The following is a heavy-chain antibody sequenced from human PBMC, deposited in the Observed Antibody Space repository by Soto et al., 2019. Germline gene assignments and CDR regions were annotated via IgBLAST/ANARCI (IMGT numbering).Heavy chain of an antibody. CDR2: ISGSGGST. D-gene: IGHD3-3*02. Sequence: EVQLLESGGGLVQPGGSLRLSCAASGFTFSSYAMSWVRQAPGKGLEWVSAISGSGGSTYYADSVKGRFTISRDNSKNTLYLQMNSLRAEDTAVYYCAKTLADAPNMYYYYYGMDVWGQGTTVTVSS. CDR3: AKTLADAPNMYYYYYGMDV. V-gene: IGHV3-23*01. J-gene: IGHJ6*02. CDR1: GFTFSSYA.